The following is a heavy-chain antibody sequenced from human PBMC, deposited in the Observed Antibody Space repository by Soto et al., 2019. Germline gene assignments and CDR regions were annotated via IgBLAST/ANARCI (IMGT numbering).Heavy chain of an antibody. CDR1: GGTFSSYA. J-gene: IGHJ6*03. D-gene: IGHD3-3*01. CDR2: MNPNSGTT. CDR3: ARGINAGAWSGYYMTYYYYYMDV. V-gene: IGHV1-8*01. Sequence: ASVKVSCKASGGTFSSYAISWVRQAPGQGLEWMGGMNPNSGTTGYAQKFQGRVTMTRNTSISTAYMELSSLRSEDTAVYYCARGINAGAWSGYYMTYYYYYMDVWGKGTTVTVSS.